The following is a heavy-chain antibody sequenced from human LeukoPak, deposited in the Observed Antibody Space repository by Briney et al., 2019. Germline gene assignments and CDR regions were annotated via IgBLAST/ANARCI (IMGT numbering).Heavy chain of an antibody. CDR2: IYPGDSDT. CDR1: GYSFTSYW. CDR3: ARQRSDTAMVTPGEFDY. J-gene: IGHJ4*02. Sequence: GESLKISCQGSGYSFTSYWIGWVRQMPGKGLEWMGIIYPGDSDTRYSPSFQGQVTISADKSISTAYLQWSSLKASDTAMYYCARQRSDTAMVTPGEFDYWGQGTLVTVSS. V-gene: IGHV5-51*01. D-gene: IGHD5-18*01.